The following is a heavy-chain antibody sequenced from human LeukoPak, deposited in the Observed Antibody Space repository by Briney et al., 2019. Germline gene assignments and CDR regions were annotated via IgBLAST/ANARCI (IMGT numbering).Heavy chain of an antibody. CDR3: ARGLGDFWSGYYTDGFVD. V-gene: IGHV1-8*01. CDR2: MNPNSGNT. CDR1: GYTFISYD. D-gene: IGHD3-3*01. J-gene: IGHJ4*02. Sequence: ASVKVSCKASGYTFISYDINWVRQATGQGLEWMGWMNPNSGNTGYAQKFQGRVTMTRNTSISTAYMELSSLRSEDTAVYYCARGLGDFWSGYYTDGFVDWGQGTLVTVSS.